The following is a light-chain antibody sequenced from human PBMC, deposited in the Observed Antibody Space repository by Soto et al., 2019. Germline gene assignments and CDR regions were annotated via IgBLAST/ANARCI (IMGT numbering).Light chain of an antibody. CDR1: QSISSY. CDR2: AAS. Sequence: DIQMTQSPSSLSASVGDRVTITCRASQSISSYLNWYQQKPGKAPKLLIYAASSLPSGIPSRFSGSGSGTDFTLTISSLQPEDVATYYCQQSYSTPPVTFGPGTKVDIK. V-gene: IGKV1-39*01. J-gene: IGKJ3*01. CDR3: QQSYSTPPVT.